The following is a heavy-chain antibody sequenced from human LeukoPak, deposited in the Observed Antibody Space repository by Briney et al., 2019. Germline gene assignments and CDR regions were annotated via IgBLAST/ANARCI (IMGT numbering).Heavy chain of an antibody. CDR3: ARGRLEYDAFDI. CDR2: INCNSGGT. D-gene: IGHD3-3*01. Sequence: ASVKVSCTASGYTFSGFYMYWVRQAPGQGLEWMGWINCNSGGTNSAQRVQGRVSMTRDTSINTAYMELSSLTSDDTAVYYCARGRLEYDAFDIWGQGTMVTVSS. J-gene: IGHJ3*02. CDR1: GYTFSGFY. V-gene: IGHV1-2*02.